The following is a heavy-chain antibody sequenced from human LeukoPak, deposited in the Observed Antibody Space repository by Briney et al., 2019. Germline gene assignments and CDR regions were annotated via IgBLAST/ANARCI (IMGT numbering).Heavy chain of an antibody. D-gene: IGHD3-10*01. Sequence: SETLSLTCTVSGGSISSGGYYWSWIRQHPGKGLEWIGYIYYSGSTYYNPSLKSRVTISVDTSKNQFSLKLSSVTAADTAVYYCARYYYGSRSYFDYWGQGTLVTVSS. CDR2: IYYSGST. J-gene: IGHJ4*02. V-gene: IGHV4-31*03. CDR1: GGSISSGGYY. CDR3: ARYYYGSRSYFDY.